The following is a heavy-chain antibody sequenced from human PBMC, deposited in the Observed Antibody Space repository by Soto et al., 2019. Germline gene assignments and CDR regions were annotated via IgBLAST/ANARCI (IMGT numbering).Heavy chain of an antibody. Sequence: GHYLKISCKGSGYRFAGYWITWVRQKPGKGLEWMGRIDPSDSQTYYSPSFRGHVTISATKSITTVFLQWSSLRASDTAMYYCPTKIYAGDTRPHFQSYFDSLGPGALVAGSS. V-gene: IGHV5-10-1*01. J-gene: IGHJ4*02. CDR3: PTKIYAGDTRPHFQSYFDS. CDR1: GYRFAGYW. CDR2: IDPSDSQT. D-gene: IGHD6-6*01.